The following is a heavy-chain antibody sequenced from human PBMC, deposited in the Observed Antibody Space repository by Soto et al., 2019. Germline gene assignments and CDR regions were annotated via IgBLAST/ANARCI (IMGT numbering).Heavy chain of an antibody. Sequence: GGSLRLSCAASGFTFSSYGMRWVRQAPGKGLEWVSAISGSGGSTYYADSVKGRFTISRDNSKNTLYLQMNSLRADDTAVFFCEKDEVGTYYYYSGMDVRGQGTTVTGFS. CDR3: EKDEVGTYYYYSGMDV. CDR2: ISGSGGST. J-gene: IGHJ6*01. V-gene: IGHV3-23*01. CDR1: GFTFSSYG.